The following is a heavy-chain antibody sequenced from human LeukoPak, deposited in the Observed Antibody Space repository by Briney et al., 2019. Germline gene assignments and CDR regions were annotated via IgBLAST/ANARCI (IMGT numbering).Heavy chain of an antibody. Sequence: GGSLRLSCGTSGFNFSDPRMTWVRQATGKGLQWVANVKRDGTEKHFLDSVEGRFTISRDNAKKPLYLQMSSLRPQDTAVYFCVRGDWYFESWGQGTLVTVSS. D-gene: IGHD2-21*01. CDR2: VKRDGTEK. J-gene: IGHJ4*02. CDR3: VRGDWYFES. CDR1: GFNFSDPR. V-gene: IGHV3-7*04.